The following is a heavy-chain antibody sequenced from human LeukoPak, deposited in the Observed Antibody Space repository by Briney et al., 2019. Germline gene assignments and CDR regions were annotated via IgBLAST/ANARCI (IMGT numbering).Heavy chain of an antibody. Sequence: GRSLRLPCAASGFTFDDYAMHWVRQAPGKGLEWVSGISWNSGSIGYADSVKGRFTISRDNAKNSLYLQMNSLRAEDTALYYCAKDIVGATTGPFDYWGQGTLVTVSS. D-gene: IGHD1-26*01. J-gene: IGHJ4*02. CDR2: ISWNSGSI. CDR3: AKDIVGATTGPFDY. V-gene: IGHV3-9*01. CDR1: GFTFDDYA.